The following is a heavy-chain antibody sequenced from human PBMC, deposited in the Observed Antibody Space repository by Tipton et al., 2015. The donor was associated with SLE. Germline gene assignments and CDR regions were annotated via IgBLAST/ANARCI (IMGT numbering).Heavy chain of an antibody. D-gene: IGHD2-15*01. CDR1: GGSFSGYY. Sequence: TLSLTCAVYGGSFSGYYWSWIRQPPGKGLEWIGEINHSGSTNYNPSLKSRVTISVDTSKNQFSLKLSSVTAADTAVYYCARGGGIVVVVAAKGNYYYGMDVWGQGTTVTVSS. J-gene: IGHJ6*02. CDR3: ARGGGIVVVVAAKGNYYYGMDV. CDR2: INHSGST. V-gene: IGHV4-34*01.